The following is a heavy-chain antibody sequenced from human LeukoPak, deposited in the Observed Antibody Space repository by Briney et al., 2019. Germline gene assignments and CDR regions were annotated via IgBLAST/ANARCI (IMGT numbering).Heavy chain of an antibody. CDR2: IYQSGST. V-gene: IGHV4-30-2*01. CDR1: GGSISNGGYS. CDR3: ARGGIAAAGATFGY. Sequence: ASETLSLTCGVSGGSISNGGYSWSWIRQPPGKGLEWIGYIYQSGSTSYNPSLKSRVTISVDRSKNEFSLKLSSVTAADTAVYYCARGGIAAAGATFGYWGQGPLDTVSS. D-gene: IGHD6-13*01. J-gene: IGHJ4*02.